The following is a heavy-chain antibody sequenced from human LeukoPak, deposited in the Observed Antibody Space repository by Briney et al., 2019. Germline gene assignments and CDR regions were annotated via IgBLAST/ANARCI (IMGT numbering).Heavy chain of an antibody. CDR2: CSANGGST. CDR1: EFTFSIRP. CDR3: VTQISGWVY. J-gene: IGHJ4*02. Sequence: GGSLRLSCSASEFTFSIRPMHWVRQAPGKGLEYVSGCSANGGSTYSADSVKGRFIVSRDNSKNTVYLQMSSLRPEDTALYYCVTQISGWVYWGRGTLVTVSS. V-gene: IGHV3-64D*06. D-gene: IGHD6-19*01.